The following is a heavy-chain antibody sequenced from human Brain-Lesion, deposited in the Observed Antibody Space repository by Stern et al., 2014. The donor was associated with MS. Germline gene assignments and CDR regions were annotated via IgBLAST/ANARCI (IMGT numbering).Heavy chain of an antibody. V-gene: IGHV4-61*02. CDR2: ISTSGST. CDR3: ARAYYYDTSGDSDAFNI. Sequence: QVQLQESGPGLVKPSQTLSLTCTVSGASISSGTYFWTWIRQPAGKGLEWIGRISTSGSTTYNPSLKSQVTISLDTSKKDFSLKLSSVTAADTAVYYCARAYYYDTSGDSDAFNIWGQGTQVTVSS. CDR1: GASISSGTYF. J-gene: IGHJ3*02. D-gene: IGHD3-22*01.